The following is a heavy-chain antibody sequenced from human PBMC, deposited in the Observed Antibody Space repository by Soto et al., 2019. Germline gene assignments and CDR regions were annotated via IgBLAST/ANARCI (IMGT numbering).Heavy chain of an antibody. J-gene: IGHJ4*02. Sequence: ASVKVSCKASGYTFTSYDINWVRQAAGQGPEWMGSVTPRNGDTAFAQKYQGRVTVTSNTSMSTVYMELSNLRSDDTAVYYCARGGSYWARRHYFDSWGQGTLLTVSS. CDR1: GYTFTSYD. CDR2: VTPRNGDT. V-gene: IGHV1-8*02. CDR3: ARGGSYWARRHYFDS. D-gene: IGHD2-8*02.